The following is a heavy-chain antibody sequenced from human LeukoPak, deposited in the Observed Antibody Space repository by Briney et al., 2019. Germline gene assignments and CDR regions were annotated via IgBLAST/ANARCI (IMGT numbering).Heavy chain of an antibody. V-gene: IGHV3-30*04. CDR2: ISYDGSNK. D-gene: IGHD5-12*01. CDR1: GFTFSSYA. Sequence: GRSLRLSCAASGFTFSSYAMHWVRQAPGKGLEWVAVISYDGSNKYYADSVKGRFTISRDNSKNTVYLQMNSLRAEDTAVYYCARDRRLRGFYMDVWGKGTTVTVSS. J-gene: IGHJ6*03. CDR3: ARDRRLRGFYMDV.